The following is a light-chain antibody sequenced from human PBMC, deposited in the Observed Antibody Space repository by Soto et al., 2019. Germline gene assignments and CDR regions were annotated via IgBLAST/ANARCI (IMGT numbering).Light chain of an antibody. CDR2: GAS. J-gene: IGKJ2*01. Sequence: ENVLTQSPDILTLSPGERVTLSCRASQSISNNYLAWYQQKPGQAPRVLIYGASSRATGIPDRFSGSGSGTDFTLTISRLQPEDFALYYCQQYGRSLPTFGRGTKLEIK. CDR1: QSISNNY. CDR3: QQYGRSLPT. V-gene: IGKV3-20*01.